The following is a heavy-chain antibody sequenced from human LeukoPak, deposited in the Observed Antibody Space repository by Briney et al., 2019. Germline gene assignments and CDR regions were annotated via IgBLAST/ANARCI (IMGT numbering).Heavy chain of an antibody. J-gene: IGHJ6*03. D-gene: IGHD5-18*01. CDR2: IRYDGDNK. CDR1: GFTFSNYG. CDR3: AKVVTNFWDYYYMDV. Sequence: PGGSLRLSCAASGFTFSNYGMHWVRQAPGRGLEWVTFIRYDGDNKYYAHSLKGRFTISRDNSKNTLYLQMNSLRAEDTAVYYCAKVVTNFWDYYYMDVWGKGTTVTISS. V-gene: IGHV3-30*02.